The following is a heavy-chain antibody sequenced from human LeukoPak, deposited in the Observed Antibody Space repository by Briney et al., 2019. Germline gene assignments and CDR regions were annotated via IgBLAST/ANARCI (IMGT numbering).Heavy chain of an antibody. CDR3: ARGSSGYPFDY. CDR1: GFTFNTYA. D-gene: IGHD3-22*01. V-gene: IGHV3-21*01. CDR2: ISSSSSYI. Sequence: PGRSLRLSCAASGFTFNTYAIHWVRQAPGKGLEWVSSISSSSSYIYYADSVKGRFTISRDNAKNSLYLQMNSLRAEDTAVYYCARGSSGYPFDYWGQGTLVTVSS. J-gene: IGHJ4*02.